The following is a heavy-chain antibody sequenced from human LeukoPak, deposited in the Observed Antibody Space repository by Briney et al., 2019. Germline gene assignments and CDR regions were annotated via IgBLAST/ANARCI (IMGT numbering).Heavy chain of an antibody. J-gene: IGHJ6*02. D-gene: IGHD2-2*01. CDR3: ARDSIVVVPDAYYYGMDV. V-gene: IGHV6-1*01. CDR2: TYYRSKWYN. CDR1: GDSVSSNSAA. Sequence: SQTLSLTCAISGDSVSSNSAAWNWIRQSPSRGLEWLGRTYYRSKWYNDYAVSVKSRITINPDTSNNQFSLQLNSVTPEDTAVYYCARDSIVVVPDAYYYGMDVWGQGTTVTVSS.